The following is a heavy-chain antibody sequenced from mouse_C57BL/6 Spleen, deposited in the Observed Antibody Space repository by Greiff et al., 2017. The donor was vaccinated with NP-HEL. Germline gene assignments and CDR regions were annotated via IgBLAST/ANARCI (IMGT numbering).Heavy chain of an antibody. CDR2: IHPNSGST. J-gene: IGHJ1*03. V-gene: IGHV1-64*01. Sequence: QVQLQQPGAELVKPGASVKLSCKASGYTFTSYWMHWVKQRPGQGLEWIGMIHPNSGSTNYNEKFKSKATLTVDKSSSTAYMQLSSLTSEDSAVYYCARGALYYYGSSLYWYFDVWGTGTTVTVSS. CDR3: ARGALYYYGSSLYWYFDV. D-gene: IGHD1-1*01. CDR1: GYTFTSYW.